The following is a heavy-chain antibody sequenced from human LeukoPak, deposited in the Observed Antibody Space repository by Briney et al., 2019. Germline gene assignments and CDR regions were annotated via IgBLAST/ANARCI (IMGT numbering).Heavy chain of an antibody. J-gene: IGHJ4*02. D-gene: IGHD6-19*01. Sequence: PGESLKISCKGSGYSFTSYWISWVRQMPGKGLEWMGRIDPSDSYTNYSPSFQGHVTISADKSISTAYLQWSSLKASDTAMYYCARQRSIYSSGWIYIDYWGQGTLVTVSS. CDR1: GYSFTSYW. CDR3: ARQRSIYSSGWIYIDY. CDR2: IDPSDSYT. V-gene: IGHV5-10-1*01.